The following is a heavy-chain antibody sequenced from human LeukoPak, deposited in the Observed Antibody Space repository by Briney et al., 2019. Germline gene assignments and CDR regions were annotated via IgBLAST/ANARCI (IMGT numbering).Heavy chain of an antibody. CDR2: MYSDDTT. CDR3: VRHGGPTNGNDYFVL. Sequence: GVSLRLPCAASGFTVRTKYMSWVRQAPGKGLEWVSVMYSDDTTYYAESLRSRITISRDRSKNTLYLPVISLRAEDTAVYYCVRHGGPTNGNDYFVLWGQGMLVTVSS. D-gene: IGHD5-12*01. V-gene: IGHV3-53*01. J-gene: IGHJ4*02. CDR1: GFTVRTKY.